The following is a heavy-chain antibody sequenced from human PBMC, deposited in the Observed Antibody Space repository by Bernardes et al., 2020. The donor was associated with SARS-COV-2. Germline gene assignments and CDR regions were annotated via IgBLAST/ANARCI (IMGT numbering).Heavy chain of an antibody. V-gene: IGHV3-33*01. Sequence: GGSLRLFCAACGFSFSSYGMHWVHQAPGKGLEWVAVIWYDGSNKYYADSVKGRFTISRDNSKNTLYLQMNSLRAEDTAVYYCARDLPDSSSWYDGYFDYWGQGTLVTVSS. CDR3: ARDLPDSSSWYDGYFDY. J-gene: IGHJ4*02. D-gene: IGHD6-13*01. CDR2: IWYDGSNK. CDR1: GFSFSSYG.